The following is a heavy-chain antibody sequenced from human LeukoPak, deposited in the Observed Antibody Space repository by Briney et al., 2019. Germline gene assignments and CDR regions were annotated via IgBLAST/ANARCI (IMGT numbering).Heavy chain of an antibody. Sequence: GGSLRLSCAASGFTFSNYTMNWVRQTPGKGLEWVSSISSSGSYISYADSVKGRFTISRDNAKNSLYLQMNSLRPEDTAVYYCANDRSSDTYYFDYWGQGTLVTVSS. CDR3: ANDRSSDTYYFDY. CDR1: GFTFSNYT. J-gene: IGHJ4*02. V-gene: IGHV3-21*01. CDR2: ISSSGSYI. D-gene: IGHD3-16*02.